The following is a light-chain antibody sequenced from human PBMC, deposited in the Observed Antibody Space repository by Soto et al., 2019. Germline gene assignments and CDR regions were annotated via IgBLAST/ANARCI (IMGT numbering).Light chain of an antibody. Sequence: EIVLPHSQATLSLSPGERVTLSCTASQSISYSLAWYQHKPGQAPRLLIYDVSNRAAGIPARFSGSGSGTDFTLTISNLEPEDFAVYYCQQRNNWPSTFGQGTRLEIK. V-gene: IGKV3-11*01. J-gene: IGKJ5*01. CDR1: QSISYS. CDR2: DVS. CDR3: QQRNNWPST.